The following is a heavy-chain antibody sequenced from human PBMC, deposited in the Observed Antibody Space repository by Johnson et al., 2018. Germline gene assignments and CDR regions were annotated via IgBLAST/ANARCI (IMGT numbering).Heavy chain of an antibody. V-gene: IGHV3-23*04. CDR3: AKGTVVGVWASSFDY. CDR1: GLSFNSHA. CDR2: ISGSGGIT. D-gene: IGHD4-23*01. Sequence: VQLVQSGGALVQPGGSLRLPCAASGLSFNSHAMTWVRQAPGKGLQWVSSISGSGGITYYADSVKGRFIISRDKSKNTLYLQMNSLRAEDTAVYYCAKGTVVGVWASSFDYWGQGTLVTVSS. J-gene: IGHJ4*02.